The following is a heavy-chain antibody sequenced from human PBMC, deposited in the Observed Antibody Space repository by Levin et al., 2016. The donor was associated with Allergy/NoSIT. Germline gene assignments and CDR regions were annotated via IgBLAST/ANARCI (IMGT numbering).Heavy chain of an antibody. CDR3: ARHSPYGDYDY. V-gene: IGHV1-69*02. CDR2: IIPILGIA. D-gene: IGHD4-17*01. Sequence: WVRQAPGQGLEWMGRIIPILGIANYAQKFQGRVTITADKSTSTAYMELSSLRSEDTAVYYCARHSPYGDYDYWGQGTLVTVSS. J-gene: IGHJ4*02.